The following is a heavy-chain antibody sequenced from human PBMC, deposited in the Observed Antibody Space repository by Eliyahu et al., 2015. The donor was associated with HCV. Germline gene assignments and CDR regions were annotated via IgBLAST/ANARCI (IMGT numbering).Heavy chain of an antibody. CDR1: GFTFSSYA. D-gene: IGHD3-22*01. CDR2: ISYDGSNE. CDR3: ARGMGGYHSSGYFYYMDV. V-gene: IGHV3-30-3*01. J-gene: IGHJ6*03. Sequence: QVQLVESGGGVVQPGRSLRLSCAASGFTFSSYAMHWVRQAPGKGLEWVAIISYDGSNEYFADSVKGRFTISRDNSKNTLYLQMNSLKPEDTAVYYCARGMGGYHSSGYFYYMDVWGKGTTVTVSS.